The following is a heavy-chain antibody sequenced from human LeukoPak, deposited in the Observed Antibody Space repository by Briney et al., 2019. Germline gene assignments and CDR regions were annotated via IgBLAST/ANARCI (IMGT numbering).Heavy chain of an antibody. J-gene: IGHJ4*02. CDR3: ARDRGSNPRE. Sequence: GASVKVSCKASGYTFTGYYMHWVRQAPGQGLEWMGWINPNSGGTKFAQNFQGRISMTRDTSINTAYMELNRLKSDDTAVYYCARDRGSNPREWGQGTLVTVSS. CDR1: GYTFTGYY. V-gene: IGHV1-2*02. D-gene: IGHD4-11*01. CDR2: INPNSGGT.